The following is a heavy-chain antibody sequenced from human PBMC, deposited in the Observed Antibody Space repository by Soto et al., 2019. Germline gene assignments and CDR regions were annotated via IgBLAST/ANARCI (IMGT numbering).Heavy chain of an antibody. Sequence: QPGGSLRLSCAASGFTFSSYAMHWVRQAPGKGLEWVAVISYDGSNKYYADSVKGRFAISRDNSKNTLYLQMNSLRAEDTAVYYCARPPAAGYYYGMDVWGQGTTVTVSS. V-gene: IGHV3-30*09. CDR2: ISYDGSNK. D-gene: IGHD6-19*01. CDR3: ARPPAAGYYYGMDV. CDR1: GFTFSSYA. J-gene: IGHJ6*02.